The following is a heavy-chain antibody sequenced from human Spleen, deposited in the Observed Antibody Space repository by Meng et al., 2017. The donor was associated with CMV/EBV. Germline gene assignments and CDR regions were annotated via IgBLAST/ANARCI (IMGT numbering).Heavy chain of an antibody. CDR1: ISSSKW. CDR2: IYHSGST. J-gene: IGHJ4*02. V-gene: IGHV4-4*02. D-gene: IGHD3-3*01. CDR3: ASRTLQYDFWSGYNYRGFDY. Sequence: ISSSKWWSWVRQPPGKGLEWIGEIYHSGSTNYNPSLKSRVTISVDKSKNQFSLKLSSVTAADTAVYYCASRTLQYDFWSGYNYRGFDYWGQGTLVTVSS.